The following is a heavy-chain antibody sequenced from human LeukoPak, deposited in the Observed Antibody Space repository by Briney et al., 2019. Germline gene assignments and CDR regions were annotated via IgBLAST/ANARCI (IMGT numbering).Heavy chain of an antibody. CDR2: ISSSGSTI. J-gene: IGHJ6*04. V-gene: IGHV3-48*03. Sequence: PGGSLRLSCVVSGFSFSIYAMSWVRQAPGKGLEWVSYISSSGSTIYYADSVKGRFTISRDNAKNSLYLQMNSLRAEDTAVYYCAELGITMIGGVWGKGTTVTISS. D-gene: IGHD3-10*02. CDR3: AELGITMIGGV. CDR1: GFSFSIYA.